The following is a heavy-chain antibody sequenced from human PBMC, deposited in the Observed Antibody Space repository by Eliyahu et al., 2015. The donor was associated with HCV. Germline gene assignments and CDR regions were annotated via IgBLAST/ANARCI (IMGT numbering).Heavy chain of an antibody. CDR1: DGSISGYY. D-gene: IGHD3-10*01. CDR2: IYYSGTT. Sequence: QVQLQESGPGLVKPSETLSLTCTVSDGSISGYYWGWVRQPPGKGLEFIAYIYYSGTTSYNLSLRSRVTISVDTSKNQFSLELRSVTAADTAVYYCARFRNYYESGGSLSYFDYWGQGILVTVSS. CDR3: ARFRNYYESGGSLSYFDY. V-gene: IGHV4-59*01. J-gene: IGHJ4*02.